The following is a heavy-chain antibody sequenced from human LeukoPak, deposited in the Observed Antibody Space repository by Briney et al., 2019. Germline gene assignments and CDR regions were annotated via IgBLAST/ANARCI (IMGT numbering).Heavy chain of an antibody. CDR1: GFTFSSYG. J-gene: IGHJ4*02. CDR2: IWYDGSNK. V-gene: IGHV3-33*01. D-gene: IGHD2-2*01. Sequence: GGSLRLSCAASGFTFSSYGVHWVRQAPGKGLEWVAVIWYDGSNKYYADSVKGRFTISRDNSKNTLYLQMNSLRAEDTAVYYCAREGVGDIVVVPAARAYFDYWGQGTLVTVSS. CDR3: AREGVGDIVVVPAARAYFDY.